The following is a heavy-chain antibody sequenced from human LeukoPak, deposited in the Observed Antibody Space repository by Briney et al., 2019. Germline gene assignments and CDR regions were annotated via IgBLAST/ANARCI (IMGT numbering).Heavy chain of an antibody. J-gene: IGHJ2*01. Sequence: PSETLSLTCTVSGGSISSYYWSWIRQPAGKGLEWIGRIYTSGSTNYNPSLKSRVTMSVDTSKNQFSLKLSSVTAADTAAYYCARDSSGYYYEQYWYFDLWGRGTLVTVSS. D-gene: IGHD3-22*01. CDR1: GGSISSYY. CDR2: IYTSGST. CDR3: ARDSSGYYYEQYWYFDL. V-gene: IGHV4-4*07.